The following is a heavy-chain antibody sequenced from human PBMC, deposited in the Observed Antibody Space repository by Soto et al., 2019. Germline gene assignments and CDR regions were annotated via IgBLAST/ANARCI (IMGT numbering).Heavy chain of an antibody. CDR3: ARDYCGGDCLSFDI. J-gene: IGHJ3*02. V-gene: IGHV1-69*06. CDR2: IIPIFGTA. Sequence: SVKVSCKASGGTLSSYAISWVRQAPGQGLEWMGGIIPIFGTANYAQKFQGRVTITADKSTSTAYMELSSLRSEDTAVYYCARDYCGGDCLSFDIWGQGTMVTVSS. D-gene: IGHD2-21*02. CDR1: GGTLSSYA.